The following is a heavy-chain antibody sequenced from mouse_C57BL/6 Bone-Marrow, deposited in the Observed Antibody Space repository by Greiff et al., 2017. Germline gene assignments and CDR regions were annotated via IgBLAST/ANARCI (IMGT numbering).Heavy chain of an antibody. D-gene: IGHD1-1*01. CDR2: IRNKANGYTT. V-gene: IGHV7-4*01. CDR3: VKESPLYGSPFAY. CDR1: GFTFTDYY. J-gene: IGHJ3*01. Sequence: EVNVVESGGGLVQPGASLRLSCAASGFTFTDYYMSWVRQPPGKAPEWLALIRNKANGYTTEYTASVKGRFTISRDNSQNILYLQMNTLRAEDSATYYCVKESPLYGSPFAYWGQGTLVTVSA.